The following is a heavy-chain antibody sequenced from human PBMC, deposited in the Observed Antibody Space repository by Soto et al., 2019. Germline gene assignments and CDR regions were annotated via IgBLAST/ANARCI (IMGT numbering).Heavy chain of an antibody. CDR2: VHHSWGS. CDR3: ARQGFGPLHGLVDV. D-gene: IGHD3-10*01. J-gene: IGHJ6*02. Sequence: QVQLQESGPGLVKPSETLSLSCTVSGGSINSYYWSWIRQSPGKRMEWIGYVHHSWGSSYNPSLQXXVXXSLDTSKSQFSLKVTSVTATDTAMYYCARQGFGPLHGLVDVWGQGTTVTVSS. CDR1: GGSINSYY. V-gene: IGHV4-59*08.